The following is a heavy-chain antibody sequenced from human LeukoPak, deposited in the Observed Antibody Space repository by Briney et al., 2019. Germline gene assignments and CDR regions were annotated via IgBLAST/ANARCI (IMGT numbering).Heavy chain of an antibody. CDR2: ISWNRGSI. Sequence: GMSLTLSCAASGFTFDDYAMHWVRQAPGKGLEWVSGISWNRGSIGYADSVRGRFTIYRDNAKDSLYLQMNSLRAEDTALYYCAKDGAPIIAAAHGFDPWGQGTLVTVSS. CDR3: AKDGAPIIAAAHGFDP. J-gene: IGHJ5*02. CDR1: GFTFDDYA. D-gene: IGHD6-13*01. V-gene: IGHV3-9*01.